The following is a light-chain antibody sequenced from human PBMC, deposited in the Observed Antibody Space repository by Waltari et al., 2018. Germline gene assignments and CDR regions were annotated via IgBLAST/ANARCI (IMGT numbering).Light chain of an antibody. J-gene: IGLJ2*01. CDR1: SSDVGGYNY. CDR3: SSYISSDTLEL. Sequence: HSALTQPASVSGSPGQSITISCTGTSSDVGGYNYVSWYQQHPGKAPKLMIFDVSNTPSGGSNRFSGSKSGNTASLTVSGLQAEDDADYYCSSYISSDTLELFGGGTSLTVL. CDR2: DVS. V-gene: IGLV2-14*03.